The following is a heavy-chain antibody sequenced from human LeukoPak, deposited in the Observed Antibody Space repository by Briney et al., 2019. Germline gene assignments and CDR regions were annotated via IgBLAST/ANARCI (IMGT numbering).Heavy chain of an antibody. CDR1: GGSISSNYY. D-gene: IGHD1-26*01. V-gene: IGHV4-39*01. CDR3: ARRARTGSQCYFDY. CDR2: FFYSGST. Sequence: SETLSLTCTVSGGSISSNYYCGCIRQPPGKGLEWIVSFFYSGSTYYNPSLKSRVTISVDTSKNQFSLRLTSVTAADTAVYYCARRARTGSQCYFDYWGQGTLVTVSS. J-gene: IGHJ4*02.